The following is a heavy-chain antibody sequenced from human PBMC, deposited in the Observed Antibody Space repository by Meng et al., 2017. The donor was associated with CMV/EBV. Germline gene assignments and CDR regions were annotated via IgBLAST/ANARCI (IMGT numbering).Heavy chain of an antibody. D-gene: IGHD5-12*01. CDR1: EDRVSSNSAA. Sequence: SAIAEDRVSSNSAAWNWIRQSPSRGLEWLGRTYYRSKWYNDYAVSVKSRITINPDTSKNQFSLQLNSVTPEDTAVYYCARGGGWFDYWGQGTLVTVSS. V-gene: IGHV6-1*01. CDR3: ARGGGWFDY. J-gene: IGHJ4*02. CDR2: TYYRSKWYN.